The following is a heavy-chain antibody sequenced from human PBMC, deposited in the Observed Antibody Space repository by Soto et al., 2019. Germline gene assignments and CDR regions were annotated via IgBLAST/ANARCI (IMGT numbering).Heavy chain of an antibody. CDR3: AKDSRVVDWLLRVFDY. Sequence: GGSLRVSCAASGFTFSSYAMSWVRQAPGKGLEWVSAISGSGGSTYYADSVKGRFTISRDNSKNTLYLQMNSLRAEDTAVYYCAKDSRVVDWLLRVFDYWGQGTLVTVSS. D-gene: IGHD3-9*01. CDR1: GFTFSSYA. V-gene: IGHV3-23*01. CDR2: ISGSGGST. J-gene: IGHJ4*02.